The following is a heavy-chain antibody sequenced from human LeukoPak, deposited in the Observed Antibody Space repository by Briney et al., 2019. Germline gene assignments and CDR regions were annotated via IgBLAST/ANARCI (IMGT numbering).Heavy chain of an antibody. D-gene: IGHD3-10*01. CDR3: AKPPMIRGASGY. Sequence: PGGSLRLSCAASGFTFTSNAMSWVRQAPGKGLEWVSSISGSGETNHADSVKGRFTISRDNSKNTLYLQMNSLRAEDTAVYYCAKPPMIRGASGYWGQGTLVTVSS. V-gene: IGHV3-23*01. CDR2: ISGSGET. CDR1: GFTFTSNA. J-gene: IGHJ4*02.